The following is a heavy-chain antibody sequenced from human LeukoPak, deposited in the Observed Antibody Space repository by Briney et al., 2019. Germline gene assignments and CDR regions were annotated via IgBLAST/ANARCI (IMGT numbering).Heavy chain of an antibody. D-gene: IGHD3-22*01. Sequence: GGSLRLSCAASGFTFSSYSMNWVRQAPGKGLEWVSSISSSSSYIYYADSVKCRFTISRDNAKNSLYLQMNSLRAEDTAVYYCCASNSYYYDSSGSDYWGQGTLVTVSS. J-gene: IGHJ4*02. CDR2: ISSSSSYI. V-gene: IGHV3-21*01. CDR1: GFTFSSYS. CDR3: CASNSYYYDSSGSDY.